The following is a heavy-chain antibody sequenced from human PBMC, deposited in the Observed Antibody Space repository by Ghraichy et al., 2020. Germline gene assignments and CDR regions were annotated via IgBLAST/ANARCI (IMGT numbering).Heavy chain of an antibody. CDR2: FDPEDGET. CDR3: ATGPLGYDSSGYYDY. J-gene: IGHJ4*02. V-gene: IGHV1-24*01. D-gene: IGHD3-22*01. CDR1: GYTLTELS. Sequence: ASVKVSCKVSGYTLTELSMHWVRQAPGKGLEWMGGFDPEDGETIYAQKFQGRVTMTEDTSTDTAYMELSSLRSEDTAVYYCATGPLGYDSSGYYDYWGQGTLVTVSS.